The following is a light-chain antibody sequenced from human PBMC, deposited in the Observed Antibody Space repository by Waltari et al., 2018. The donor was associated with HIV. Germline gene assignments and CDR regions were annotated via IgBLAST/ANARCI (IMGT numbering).Light chain of an antibody. Sequence: QSVLTQPPSASGTPGQRVTISCSGSSSHIGSNSVDWYQHLPGTAPKLLSYRNNQRPSGRPDRFAGSKSGTSASLAISGLQSADEADYYCAAWDDSLNAVVFGGGTKLTVL. CDR3: AAWDDSLNAVV. J-gene: IGLJ2*01. V-gene: IGLV1-44*01. CDR2: RNN. CDR1: SSHIGSNS.